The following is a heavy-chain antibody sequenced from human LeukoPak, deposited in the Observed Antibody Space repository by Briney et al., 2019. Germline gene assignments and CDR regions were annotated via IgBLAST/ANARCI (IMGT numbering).Heavy chain of an antibody. Sequence: GGSLRLSCAASGFTFSSYWMSWVRHAPGKGLEWVANIKQDGSAKFYVDSVKGRFTISRDNAKNSLYLQMNSLRAEDTAIYYCARVSSYSGSSGSLCDYWGQGTRVTVSS. CDR3: ARVSSYSGSSGSLCDY. V-gene: IGHV3-7*01. CDR2: IKQDGSAK. J-gene: IGHJ4*02. D-gene: IGHD6-6*01. CDR1: GFTFSSYW.